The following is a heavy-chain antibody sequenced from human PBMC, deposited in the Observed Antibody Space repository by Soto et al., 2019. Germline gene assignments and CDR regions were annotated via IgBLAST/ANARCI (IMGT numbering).Heavy chain of an antibody. Sequence: GGSLRLSCAASGFTFSSYAMSWVRQAPGKGLEWVSAISGSGGSTYYADSVKGRFTISRDNSKNTLYLQMNSLRAEDTAVYYCAKDVGGLRQYYYYGMDVWGQGTTVTVSS. D-gene: IGHD1-26*01. J-gene: IGHJ6*02. CDR1: GFTFSSYA. CDR2: ISGSGGST. CDR3: AKDVGGLRQYYYYGMDV. V-gene: IGHV3-23*01.